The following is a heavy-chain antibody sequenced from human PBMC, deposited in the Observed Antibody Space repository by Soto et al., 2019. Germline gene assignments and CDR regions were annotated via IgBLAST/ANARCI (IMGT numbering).Heavy chain of an antibody. J-gene: IGHJ6*02. CDR2: IWYDGSNK. D-gene: IGHD5-12*01. Sequence: PGGSLRLSCAASGFTFSSYGMHWVRQAPGKGLEWVAVIWYDGSNKYYADSVKGRFTISRDNSKNTLYLQMNSLRAEDTAVYYCARDEGLYSGYEESDYYYYGMDVWGQGTTVTVSS. V-gene: IGHV3-33*01. CDR3: ARDEGLYSGYEESDYYYYGMDV. CDR1: GFTFSSYG.